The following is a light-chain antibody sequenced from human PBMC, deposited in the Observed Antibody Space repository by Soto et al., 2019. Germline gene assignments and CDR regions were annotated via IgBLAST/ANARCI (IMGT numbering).Light chain of an antibody. Sequence: DIVMTQSPLSLPVTPGEPASISCRSSQSLLHSNGYNYLDWYLQKPGQSPQLLIYAGSNRASGVPDRFRGSGSATDFTLKISRVEAEDVGTFYCMQAVQTPGTFGPGPSWRSN. CDR2: AGS. CDR3: MQAVQTPGT. J-gene: IGKJ2*01. CDR1: QSLLHSNGYNY. V-gene: IGKV2-28*01.